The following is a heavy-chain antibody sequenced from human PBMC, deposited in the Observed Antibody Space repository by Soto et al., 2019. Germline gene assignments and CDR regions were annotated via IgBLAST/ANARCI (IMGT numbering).Heavy chain of an antibody. CDR3: ARASASSMLRGVIIN. J-gene: IGHJ4*02. Sequence: SETLSLTCAVSGGSISSYNWWSWVRQPPGKGLEWIGEMYHSGNTNYNPSLKSRVTISVDKSKNQFSMKMTSVTAADTALYYCARASASSMLRGVIINWGQGTQVTVSS. V-gene: IGHV4-4*02. CDR2: MYHSGNT. CDR1: GGSISSYNW. D-gene: IGHD3-10*01.